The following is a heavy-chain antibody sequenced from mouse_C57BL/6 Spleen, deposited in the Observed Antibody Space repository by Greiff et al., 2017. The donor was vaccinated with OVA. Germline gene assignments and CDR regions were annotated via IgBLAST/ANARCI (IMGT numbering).Heavy chain of an antibody. CDR1: GFTFSSYG. D-gene: IGHD3-2*02. V-gene: IGHV5-6*01. J-gene: IGHJ2*01. Sequence: EVKLVESGGDLVKPGGSLKLSCAASGFTFSSYGMSWVRQTPDKRLEWVATISSGGSYTYYPDSVKGRFTISRDNAKNTLYLQMSSLKSEDTAMYYCARHDSSGYSYFDYWGQGTTLTVSS. CDR2: ISSGGSYT. CDR3: ARHDSSGYSYFDY.